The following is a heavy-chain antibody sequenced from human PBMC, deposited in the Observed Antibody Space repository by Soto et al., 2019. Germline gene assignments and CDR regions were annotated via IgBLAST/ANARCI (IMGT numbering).Heavy chain of an antibody. CDR2: IYYSGNT. V-gene: IGHV4-39*01. D-gene: IGHD2-2*02. CDR3: ARQVRDLVLVPAAISLDY. Sequence: QLQLQESGPGLVKPSETLSLTCTVSGGSISSSGYYWGWIRQPPGRGLEWIGSIYYSGNTYSNPXXKSRANITVDXXTXPXXLKRRPVTAADTAVYYCARQVRDLVLVPAAISLDYWGQGTLVTVSS. J-gene: IGHJ4*02. CDR1: GGSISSSGYY.